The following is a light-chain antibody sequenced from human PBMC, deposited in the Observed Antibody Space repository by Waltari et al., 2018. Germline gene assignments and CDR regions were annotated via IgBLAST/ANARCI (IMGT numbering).Light chain of an antibody. V-gene: IGKV1-12*01. CDR3: QQGISFPLT. J-gene: IGKJ5*01. Sequence: DIQMTQSPSSVSASVGDRVTITCRASQGVSTRLALYQQRPGKAPNLLIYAASNLQPGVPSRFSATGSGTEFTLTIGSLQPEDSATYFCQQGISFPLTFGQGTRLEIK. CDR1: QGVSTR. CDR2: AAS.